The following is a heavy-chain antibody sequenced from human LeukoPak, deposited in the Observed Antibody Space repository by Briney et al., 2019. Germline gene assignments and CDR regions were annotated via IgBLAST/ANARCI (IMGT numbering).Heavy chain of an antibody. CDR1: GGSFSGYY. CDR3: ASRSKLLWFGESQIDY. J-gene: IGHJ4*02. CDR2: INHSGST. V-gene: IGHV4-34*01. Sequence: SETLSLTCAVYGGSFSGYYWSWIRQPPGKGLEWIGEINHSGSTNYNPSLKSRVTISVDTSKNQFSLKLSSVTAADTAVYYCASRSKLLWFGESQIDYWGQGTLVTVSS. D-gene: IGHD3-10*01.